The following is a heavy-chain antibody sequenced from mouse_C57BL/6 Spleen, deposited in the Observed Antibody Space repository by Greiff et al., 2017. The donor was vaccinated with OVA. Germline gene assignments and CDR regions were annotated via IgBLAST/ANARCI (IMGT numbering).Heavy chain of an antibody. D-gene: IGHD1-1*01. V-gene: IGHV14-1*01. Sequence: EVQLQQSGAELVRPGASVKLSCTASGFNIKDYYMHWVKQRPEQGLEWIGRIDPEDGDTEYAPKFQGKATMTADTSSNTAYLQLSSLTSEDTAVYYCTTSFITTVVAKGYFDVWGTGTTVTVSS. CDR3: TTSFITTVVAKGYFDV. CDR2: IDPEDGDT. CDR1: GFNIKDYY. J-gene: IGHJ1*03.